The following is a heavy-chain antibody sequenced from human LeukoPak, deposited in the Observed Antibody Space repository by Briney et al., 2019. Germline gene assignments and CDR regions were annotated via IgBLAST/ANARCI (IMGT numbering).Heavy chain of an antibody. CDR1: GGSFSGYY. J-gene: IGHJ5*02. D-gene: IGHD2-2*01. CDR2: INHSGST. Sequence: SETLSLTCAVYGGSFSGYYWSWIRQPPGKGLEWIGGINHSGSTNYNPSLKSRVTISVDTSKNQFSLKLSSVTAADTAVYYSARDIVVVPAAIKRMNWFDPWGQGTLVTVSS. V-gene: IGHV4-34*01. CDR3: ARDIVVVPAAIKRMNWFDP.